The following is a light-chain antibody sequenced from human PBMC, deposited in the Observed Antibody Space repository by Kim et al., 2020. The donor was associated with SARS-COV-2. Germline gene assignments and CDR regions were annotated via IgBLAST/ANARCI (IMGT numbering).Light chain of an antibody. V-gene: IGLV1-40*01. CDR3: QSYDNSLGPSEL. J-gene: IGLJ2*01. CDR1: RSNLGSGYD. CDR2: RNT. Sequence: VTIPCTGARSNLGSGYDVHWYRHLPGTAPELRSYRNTDRPSGVPDRFSGSKSGTSASLAIIWLQADDEADYYCQSYDNSLGPSELVGGGTQLTVL.